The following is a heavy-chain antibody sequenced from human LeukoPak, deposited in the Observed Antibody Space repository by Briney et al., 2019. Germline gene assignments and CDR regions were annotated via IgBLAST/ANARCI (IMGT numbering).Heavy chain of an antibody. CDR1: GDSFSSFF. Sequence: SETLSLTCSVSGDSFSSFFWSWIRQPAGKGLEWIGRMSTSGNSDYNPSLKSRVTMSLDTSKNHFSVKLSSVTAADTAVYYCARESEFDATGYLYWGQGILVTVSS. D-gene: IGHD3-9*01. CDR3: ARESEFDATGYLY. CDR2: MSTSGNS. V-gene: IGHV4-4*07. J-gene: IGHJ4*02.